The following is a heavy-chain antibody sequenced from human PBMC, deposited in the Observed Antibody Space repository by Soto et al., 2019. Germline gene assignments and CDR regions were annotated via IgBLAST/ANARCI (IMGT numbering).Heavy chain of an antibody. V-gene: IGHV3-30*03. CDR2: ISYDGSNK. CDR1: GFIFSDYA. J-gene: IGHJ4*02. D-gene: IGHD2-15*01. CDR3: ATTRPSYCSGGSCSLFDS. Sequence: QVQLVESGGGVVQPGRSLRLSCAASGFIFSDYAMHWVRQAPGKGLEWVALISYDGSNKYYADSVKGRFTISRDNSKNTLYLQMNSLRAEDTAVYYCATTRPSYCSGGSCSLFDSWGQGTLVTVSS.